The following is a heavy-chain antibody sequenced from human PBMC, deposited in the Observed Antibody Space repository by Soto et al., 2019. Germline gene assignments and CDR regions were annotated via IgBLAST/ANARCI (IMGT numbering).Heavy chain of an antibody. D-gene: IGHD1-26*01. J-gene: IGHJ3*01. CDR2: IRHSAHI. CDR3: AKERGQEVSATTVGDV. Sequence: GGSLRLSCVGSGFTFSNFEINWVRQAPGKGLEWISYIRHSAHIYYADAVKGRFTIYRDNAKNSVYLQMNSLRVEGTAVYYCAKERGQEVSATTVGDVWGQGILVTVSS. V-gene: IGHV3-48*03. CDR1: GFTFSNFE.